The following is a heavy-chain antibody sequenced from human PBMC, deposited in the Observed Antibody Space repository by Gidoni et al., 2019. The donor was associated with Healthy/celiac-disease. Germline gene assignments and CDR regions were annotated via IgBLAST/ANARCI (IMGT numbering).Heavy chain of an antibody. CDR3: ATLARGDYGAFDI. CDR1: GFTFSSYG. D-gene: IGHD4-17*01. CDR2: ISYDGSNK. Sequence: QVQLVESGGGVVPPVRSLRLSCAASGFTFSSYGMHWVRQAPGKGLEWVAVISYDGSNKYYADSVKGRFTISRDNSKNTLYLQMNSLRAEDTAVYYCATLARGDYGAFDIWGQGTMVTVSS. J-gene: IGHJ3*02. V-gene: IGHV3-30*03.